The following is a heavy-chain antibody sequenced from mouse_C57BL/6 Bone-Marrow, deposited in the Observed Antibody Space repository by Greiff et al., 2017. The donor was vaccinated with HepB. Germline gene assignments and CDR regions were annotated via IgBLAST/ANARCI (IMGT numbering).Heavy chain of an antibody. Sequence: EVQLQQSGPELVKPGASVKISCKASGYTFTDYYMNWVKQSHGKSLEWIGDINPNNGGTSYNQKFKGKATLTVDKSSSTAYMELRSLTSEDSAVYYCQLLRSSYWYFDVWGTGTTVTVSS. V-gene: IGHV1-26*01. J-gene: IGHJ1*03. CDR3: QLLRSSYWYFDV. CDR2: INPNNGGT. CDR1: GYTFTDYY. D-gene: IGHD1-1*01.